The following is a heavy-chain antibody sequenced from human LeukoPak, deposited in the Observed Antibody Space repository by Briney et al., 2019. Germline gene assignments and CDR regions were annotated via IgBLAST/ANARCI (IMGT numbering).Heavy chain of an antibody. CDR2: VSGSGGST. Sequence: AGPLTLFCAPTGFSCSSYSMSWVGQAPGKGLEWVSAVSGSGGSTYYADSVKGRFTISRDNSKNTLYLQMNSLRAEDTAVYYCAKELSGSYYSWGQGTLVTVSS. CDR1: GFSCSSYS. V-gene: IGHV3-23*01. CDR3: AKELSGSYYS. J-gene: IGHJ4*02. D-gene: IGHD1-26*01.